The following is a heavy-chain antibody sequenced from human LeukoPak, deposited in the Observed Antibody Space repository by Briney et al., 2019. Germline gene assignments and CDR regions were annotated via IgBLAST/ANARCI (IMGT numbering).Heavy chain of an antibody. D-gene: IGHD1-7*01. CDR3: ARDLASTPPWELNY. CDR2: IKPKSGGT. J-gene: IGHJ4*02. V-gene: IGHV1-2*06. CDR1: GYTFTGYY. Sequence: GASVKVSCKASGYTFTGYYMHWVRQAPGQGLDWMARIKPKSGGTDDAKDFQGRVTMTRDSSINTVHLYLSSLTSDDTAVYYCARDLASTPPWELNYWGQGSPVTVSP.